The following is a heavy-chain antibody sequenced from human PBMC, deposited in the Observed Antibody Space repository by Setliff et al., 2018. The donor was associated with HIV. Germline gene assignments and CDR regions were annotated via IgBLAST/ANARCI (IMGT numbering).Heavy chain of an antibody. CDR3: ATDPGYSSTWYSESFHH. D-gene: IGHD6-13*01. Sequence: ASVKVSCKISGYTLTELSIHWVRQAPGKGLEWMANFDPEDGETFYAQKFQGRLTMTEDTSTDTAYMELSSLRSDDTAMYYCATDPGYSSTWYSESFHHWGQGTEVTV. CDR2: FDPEDGET. V-gene: IGHV1-24*01. CDR1: GYTLTELS. J-gene: IGHJ1*01.